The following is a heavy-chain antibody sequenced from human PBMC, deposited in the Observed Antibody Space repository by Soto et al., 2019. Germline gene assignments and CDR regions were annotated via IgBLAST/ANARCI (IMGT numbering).Heavy chain of an antibody. D-gene: IGHD6-19*01. CDR2: VSAANGYT. J-gene: IGHJ5*02. CDR1: GFIFTNYG. Sequence: QVQLVQSGPEMKKPGASVKVSCKGSGFIFTNYGFNWVRQAPGQGLEWVGWVSAANGYTRSAQKFQDRRIMTTDSSTNTAYMALRGLGPDDTALYYCAKGRSIAVPEGSWGQGTLVTVSS. V-gene: IGHV1-18*01. CDR3: AKGRSIAVPEGS.